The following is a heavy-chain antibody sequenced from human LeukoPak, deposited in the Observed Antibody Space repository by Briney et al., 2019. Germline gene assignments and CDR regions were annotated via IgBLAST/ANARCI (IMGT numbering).Heavy chain of an antibody. CDR1: GYTFTGYY. Sequence: ASVKVSCKASGYTFTGYYMHWVRQAPGQGLEWMEWINPNSGGTNYAQKFQGRVTMTRDTSISTAYMELSRLKSDDTAVYYCARDLSGSYTEFDYWGQGTLVTVSS. CDR2: INPNSGGT. CDR3: ARDLSGSYTEFDY. D-gene: IGHD1-26*01. J-gene: IGHJ4*02. V-gene: IGHV1-2*02.